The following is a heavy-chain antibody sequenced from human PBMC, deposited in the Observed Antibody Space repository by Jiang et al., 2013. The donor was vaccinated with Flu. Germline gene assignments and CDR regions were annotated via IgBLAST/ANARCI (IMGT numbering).Heavy chain of an antibody. CDR3: ARDLGYYYDSSGHPINDY. J-gene: IGHJ4*02. D-gene: IGHD3-22*01. V-gene: IGHV1-46*01. Sequence: EVKKPGASVKVSCKASGYTFTSYYMHWVRQAPGQGLEWMGIINPSGGSTSYAQKFQGRVTMTRDTSTSTVYMELSSLRSEDTAVYYCARDLGYYYDSSGHPINDYWGQGTLVTVSS. CDR2: INPSGGST. CDR1: GYTFTSYY.